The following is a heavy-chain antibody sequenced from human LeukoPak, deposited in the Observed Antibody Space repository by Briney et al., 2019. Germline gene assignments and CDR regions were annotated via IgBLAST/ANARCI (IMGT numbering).Heavy chain of an antibody. J-gene: IGHJ4*02. CDR2: IWYDGSNK. Sequence: PGGSLRLSCAASGFTFSSYGMHWVRQAPGKGLEWVAVIWYDGSNKYYANSVKGRFTISRDNSKNTLYLQMNSLRAEDTAVYYCARDLGATLSYFDYWGQGTLVTVSS. CDR3: ARDLGATLSYFDY. V-gene: IGHV3-33*01. CDR1: GFTFSSYG. D-gene: IGHD1-26*01.